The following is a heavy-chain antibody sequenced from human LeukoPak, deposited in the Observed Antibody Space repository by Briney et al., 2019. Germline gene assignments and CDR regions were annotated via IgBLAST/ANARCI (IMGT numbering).Heavy chain of an antibody. Sequence: SETLSLTCTVSGGSISSGYYYWSWIRQPPGKGLDWIAYMYYSGSTYYNPSLKSRVTMSADTSKNQLSLKLSSVTAADTAVYYCARPYYYDSRIDPWGQGILVTVSS. J-gene: IGHJ5*02. CDR1: GGSISSGYYY. D-gene: IGHD3-22*01. CDR2: MYYSGST. V-gene: IGHV4-30-4*01. CDR3: ARPYYYDSRIDP.